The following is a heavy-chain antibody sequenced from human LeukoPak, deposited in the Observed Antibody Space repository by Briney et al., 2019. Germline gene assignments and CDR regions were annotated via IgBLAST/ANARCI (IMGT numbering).Heavy chain of an antibody. CDR1: GYSFTSYW. CDR3: ARHVTTASAARGFDI. CDR2: IYPRDSDT. Sequence: GESLQISCKCSGYSFTSYWVAWVRQMPGKGLEWMGIIYPRDSDTRYSPSFQGQVTISADKSINTAYLQWSGLKASDTAVYYCARHVTTASAARGFDIWGQGTMVTVSS. J-gene: IGHJ3*02. V-gene: IGHV5-51*01. D-gene: IGHD1-14*01.